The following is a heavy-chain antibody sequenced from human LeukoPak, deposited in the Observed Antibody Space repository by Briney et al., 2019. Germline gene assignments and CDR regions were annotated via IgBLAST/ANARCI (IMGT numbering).Heavy chain of an antibody. J-gene: IGHJ4*02. CDR2: INPYNDNT. CDR3: ARGHCSGGRCYPTPPDY. Sequence: GASVKVSCKTSGYAFTTYGISWMRQAPGQGLGWMGWINPYNDNTHYIQKFQGRVTMTTDTSTNSVYMELRSLRSDDTAVYYCARGHCSGGRCYPTPPDYWGQGTLVTVSS. CDR1: GYAFTTYG. D-gene: IGHD2-15*01. V-gene: IGHV1-18*01.